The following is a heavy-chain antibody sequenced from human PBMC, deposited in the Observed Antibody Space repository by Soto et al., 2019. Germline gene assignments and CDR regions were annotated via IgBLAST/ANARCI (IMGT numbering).Heavy chain of an antibody. CDR3: ARDLSIVVVAPGDVDI. CDR2: ISAYNGNT. Sequence: GASVKVSCKASCYTFTSYGISWVRQAPGQGLEWMGWISAYNGNTNYAQKLQGRVTMTTDTSTSTAYMELRSLRSDDTAVYYSARDLSIVVVAPGDVDIWGQGTMVAIS. J-gene: IGHJ3*02. CDR1: CYTFTSYG. V-gene: IGHV1-18*01. D-gene: IGHD2-15*01.